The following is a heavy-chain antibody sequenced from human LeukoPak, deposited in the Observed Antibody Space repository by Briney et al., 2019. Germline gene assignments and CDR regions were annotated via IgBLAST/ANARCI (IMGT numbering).Heavy chain of an antibody. CDR3: ARLVIRGVIYYYYYMDV. V-gene: IGHV3-7*01. D-gene: IGHD3-10*01. CDR2: IKQDGSEK. J-gene: IGHJ6*03. Sequence: PGGSLRLSCAASGFTFSSYAMHWVRQAPGKGLEWVANIKQDGSEKYYVDSVKGRFTISRDSAKNSLYLQMNGLRAEDTAVYYCARLVIRGVIYYYYYMDVWGKGTTVTISS. CDR1: GFTFSSYA.